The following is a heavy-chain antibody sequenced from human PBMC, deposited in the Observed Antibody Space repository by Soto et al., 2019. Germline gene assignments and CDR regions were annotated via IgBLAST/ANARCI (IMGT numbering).Heavy chain of an antibody. CDR1: GFTFSSYE. J-gene: IGHJ4*02. V-gene: IGHV3-48*03. Sequence: PGGSLRLSCAASGFTFSSYEMNWVRQAPGKGLEWVSYISSSGSSIYYADSVKGRFTISRDNAKNSVYLQMNSLRAEDTAVYYCARDTWAGGGSLTFEYRGPGTLVTVSS. D-gene: IGHD2-15*01. CDR2: ISSSGSSI. CDR3: ARDTWAGGGSLTFEY.